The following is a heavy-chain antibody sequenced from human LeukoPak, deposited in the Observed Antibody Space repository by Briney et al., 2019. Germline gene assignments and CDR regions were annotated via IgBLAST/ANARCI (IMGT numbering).Heavy chain of an antibody. Sequence: GGSLRLSCAASGFTFNSYAMHWVRQAPGKGLEWVAVISYDGSNKFYADSVKGRFTISRDNSRNTLFLQMNSLKTDDTAVYYCAKDSFFGVAGPSGDGYHWGQGTLVTVSS. D-gene: IGHD3-3*01. J-gene: IGHJ5*02. CDR2: ISYDGSNK. CDR1: GFTFNSYA. CDR3: AKDSFFGVAGPSGDGYH. V-gene: IGHV3-30*17.